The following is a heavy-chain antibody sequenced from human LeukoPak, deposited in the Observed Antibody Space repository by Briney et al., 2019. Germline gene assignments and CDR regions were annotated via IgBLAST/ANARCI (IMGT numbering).Heavy chain of an antibody. CDR2: IYYSGST. Sequence: SETLSLTCTVSGGSISGYYWSWFRQPPGKGLEWIGDIYYSGSTNYNPSLKSRVTISVDTSKNQFSLKPSSVTAADTAVYYCVRANHFDYWGQGTPVTVSS. V-gene: IGHV4-59*01. CDR1: GGSISGYY. CDR3: VRANHFDY. J-gene: IGHJ4*02. D-gene: IGHD1-14*01.